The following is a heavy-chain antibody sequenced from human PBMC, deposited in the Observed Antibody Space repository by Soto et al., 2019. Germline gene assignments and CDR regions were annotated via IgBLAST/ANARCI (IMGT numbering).Heavy chain of an antibody. J-gene: IGHJ6*02. D-gene: IGHD6-6*01. CDR3: ASAYSSSHQKYYYYYYGMDV. CDR2: IIPIFGTA. CDR1: GGTFSSYA. Sequence: GASVKVSCKASGGTFSSYAISWVRQAPGQGLEWMGGIIPIFGTANYAQKFQGRVTITADESTSTAYMELSSLRSEDTAVYYCASAYSSSHQKYYYYYYGMDVWGQGTTVTVSS. V-gene: IGHV1-69*13.